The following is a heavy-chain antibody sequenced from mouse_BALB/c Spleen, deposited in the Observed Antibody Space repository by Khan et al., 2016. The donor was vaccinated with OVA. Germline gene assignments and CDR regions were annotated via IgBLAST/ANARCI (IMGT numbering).Heavy chain of an antibody. CDR2: IFPGSGVP. Sequence: QVQLQQFGPELVKPGASLKVSCKASGYTFTDYVIGWVRQRSRQGLEWIGDIFPGSGVPYYNEKFKDRATLTADKSSNTAYMQLNSLTFEDSAVYFCARGGYSVFAYWGQGTLVTVSA. CDR1: GYTFTDYV. J-gene: IGHJ3*01. V-gene: IGHV1-81*01. D-gene: IGHD2-14*01. CDR3: ARGGYSVFAY.